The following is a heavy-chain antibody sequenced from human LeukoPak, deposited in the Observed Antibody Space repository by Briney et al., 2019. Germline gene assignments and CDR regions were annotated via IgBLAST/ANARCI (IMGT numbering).Heavy chain of an antibody. CDR1: GFTFSNYW. V-gene: IGHV3-74*01. D-gene: IGHD3-22*01. CDR2: INSDGINT. Sequence: GGSLRLSCAASGFTFSNYWMHLVRQAPGKGLVWVSRINSDGINTSYADSVKGRFTISRDNAKSTLNLQMNSLRAEDTAVYYCARDLGQYYDTSDNWFDPWGQGTLVTVSS. J-gene: IGHJ5*02. CDR3: ARDLGQYYDTSDNWFDP.